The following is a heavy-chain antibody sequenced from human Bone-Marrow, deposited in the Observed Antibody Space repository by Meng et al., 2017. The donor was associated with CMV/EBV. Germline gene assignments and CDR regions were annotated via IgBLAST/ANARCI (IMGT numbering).Heavy chain of an antibody. J-gene: IGHJ6*02. CDR3: ARVIIASRPGQAYLYYSMDV. D-gene: IGHD6-6*01. CDR2: INPNSGGT. Sequence: ASVKVSCKASGGTFSSYAISWVRQAPGQGLEWMGGINPNSGGTNYAQRFQGRVTMTRDTSISTAYMELSRLRSDDTAVFFCARVIIASRPGQAYLYYSMDVWGQGTTVTVSS. V-gene: IGHV1-2*02. CDR1: GGTFSSYA.